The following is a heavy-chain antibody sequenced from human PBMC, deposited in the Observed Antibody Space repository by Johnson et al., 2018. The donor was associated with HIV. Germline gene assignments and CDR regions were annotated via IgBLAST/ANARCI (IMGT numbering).Heavy chain of an antibody. CDR1: GFTFSDYY. CDR2: ISSSGGTK. V-gene: IGHV3-11*04. CDR3: ASDGGRGDFDI. J-gene: IGHJ3*02. Sequence: QVQLVESGGGVVQPGRSLRLSCTASGFTFSDYYMTWIRQAPGKGLDWVSYISSSGGTKYYADSVKGRFTISRDNAKKSLYLQMNSLRVDDTAVYYCASDGGRGDFDIWGHGTRVSVSS. D-gene: IGHD3-16*01.